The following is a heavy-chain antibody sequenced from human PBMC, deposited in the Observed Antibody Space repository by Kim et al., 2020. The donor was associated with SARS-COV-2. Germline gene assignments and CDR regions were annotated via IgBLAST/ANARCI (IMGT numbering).Heavy chain of an antibody. J-gene: IGHJ6*01. D-gene: IGHD3-10*01. V-gene: IGHV4-4*02. CDR3: ARNPFWFGELLGSNYYGMDV. CDR2: IYHSGST. Sequence: SETLSLTCAVSGGSISSSNWWSWVRQPPGKRLEWIGEIYHSGSTNYNHSLKSRVTISVDKSKNPFSLKLSSVTAADTAVYYCARNPFWFGELLGSNYYGMDVWGQGTTVTVSS. CDR1: GGSISSSNW.